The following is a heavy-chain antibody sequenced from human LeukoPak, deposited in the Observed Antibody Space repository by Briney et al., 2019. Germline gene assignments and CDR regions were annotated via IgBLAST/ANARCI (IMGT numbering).Heavy chain of an antibody. D-gene: IGHD3-10*01. Sequence: ASVKVSCKASGGTFSSCAISWVRQAPGQGLEWMGGIIPIFGTANYAQKFQGRVTITADESTSTAYMELGSLRSEDTAVYYCARTIVNLGYYGSGSYWNWFDPWGQGTLVTVSS. CDR2: IIPIFGTA. J-gene: IGHJ5*02. V-gene: IGHV1-69*13. CDR1: GGTFSSCA. CDR3: ARTIVNLGYYGSGSYWNWFDP.